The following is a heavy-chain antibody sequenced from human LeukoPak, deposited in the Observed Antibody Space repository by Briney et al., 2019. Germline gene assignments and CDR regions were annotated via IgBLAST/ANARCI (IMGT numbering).Heavy chain of an antibody. CDR2: IYTNTGNP. CDR1: GYTFTKYA. CDR3: ANCYDSSGFFAY. Sequence: ASVKVSCTGSGYTFTKYATSWVRQAPGQGLEYMGWIYTNTGNPAYAQGFTGRFVFSLDTSVSTAYLQISSLKAEDSAIYFCANCYDSSGFFAYWDQGTLVTVAS. V-gene: IGHV7-4-1*02. D-gene: IGHD3-22*01. J-gene: IGHJ4*02.